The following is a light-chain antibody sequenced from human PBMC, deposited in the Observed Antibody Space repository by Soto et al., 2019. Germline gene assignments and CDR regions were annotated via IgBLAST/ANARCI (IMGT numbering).Light chain of an antibody. CDR2: EVT. V-gene: IGLV2-14*01. CDR3: SSYTSSRTVV. J-gene: IGLJ2*01. Sequence: QSVLTQPASVSGSPGQSITISCTGTSSDVGGNIYVSWYQQHPGKAPKLMIYEVTNRPSGVSYRFSGSRSDNTASLTISGLQAEDEADYYCSSYTSSRTVVFGGGTKLTVL. CDR1: SSDVGGNIY.